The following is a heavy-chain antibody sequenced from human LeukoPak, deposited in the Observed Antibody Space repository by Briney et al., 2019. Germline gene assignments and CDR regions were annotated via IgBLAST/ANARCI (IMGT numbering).Heavy chain of an antibody. CDR2: IKSKTDGGTT. CDR3: TTTFTPYYYYMDV. Sequence: TGGSLRLSCAASGFTFCNAWMSWVRQAPGKGLEWVGRIKSKTDGGTTDYAALVKGRFTISRDDSKNTLYLQMNSLKTEDTAVYYCTTTFTPYYYYMDVWGKGTTVTVSS. J-gene: IGHJ6*03. D-gene: IGHD2/OR15-2a*01. CDR1: GFTFCNAW. V-gene: IGHV3-15*01.